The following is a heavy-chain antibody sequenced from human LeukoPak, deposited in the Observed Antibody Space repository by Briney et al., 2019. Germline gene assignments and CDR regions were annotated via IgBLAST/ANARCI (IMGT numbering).Heavy chain of an antibody. J-gene: IGHJ5*02. CDR1: GGSISDYY. CDR3: ARRGGGSSTDWFDP. D-gene: IGHD6-6*01. CDR2: IYYSGST. Sequence: SQTLSLTCTVSGGSISDYYWSWIRQSPGKGLEWIGYIYYSGSTNSNPSLKSRVTISVDTSKNQFSLRLSSVTAADTAVYYCARRGGGSSTDWFDPWGQGTLVTVSS. V-gene: IGHV4-59*08.